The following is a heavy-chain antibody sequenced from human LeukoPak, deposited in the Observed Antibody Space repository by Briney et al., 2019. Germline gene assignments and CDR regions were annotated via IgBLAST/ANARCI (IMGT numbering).Heavy chain of an antibody. CDR1: GGSISSSSYY. Sequence: SETLSLTCTVSGGSISSSSYYWGWIRQPPGKGLEWIGRIYYSGSTYYNPSLKSRVTISVDTSKNQFSLKLSSVTAADTAVYYCARWMGTVTPLALDYWGQGTLVTVSS. D-gene: IGHD4-17*01. V-gene: IGHV4-39*07. J-gene: IGHJ4*02. CDR2: IYYSGST. CDR3: ARWMGTVTPLALDY.